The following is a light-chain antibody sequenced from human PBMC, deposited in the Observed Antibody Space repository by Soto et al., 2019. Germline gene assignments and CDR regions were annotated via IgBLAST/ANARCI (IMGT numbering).Light chain of an antibody. V-gene: IGLV2-8*01. CDR3: SSYTGGNPSYV. CDR2: EVT. CDR1: SSDVGCYDY. J-gene: IGLJ1*01. Sequence: QSLMTTPPSASGSPGQFVTISYTGTSSDVGCYDYVSWYQQHPGKAPKLMIYEVTIRTSGVSDRFSGSKSGNTASLTASGLQAEDEADYYCSSYTGGNPSYVFGTGTKVTVL.